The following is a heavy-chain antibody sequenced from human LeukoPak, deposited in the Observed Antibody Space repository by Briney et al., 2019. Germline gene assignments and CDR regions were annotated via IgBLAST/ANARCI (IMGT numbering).Heavy chain of an antibody. D-gene: IGHD3-16*02. V-gene: IGHV3-23*01. CDR3: TRRGELSLLYNWFDP. CDR2: ISGSGSGGST. Sequence: GGSLRLSCAASGFTFSSSAMSWVRQAPGKGLEWVSNISGSGSGGSTYYADSAKGRFTISRDNSKNTLYLQMNSLKTEDTAVYYCTRRGELSLLYNWFDPWGQGTLVTVSS. J-gene: IGHJ5*02. CDR1: GFTFSSSA.